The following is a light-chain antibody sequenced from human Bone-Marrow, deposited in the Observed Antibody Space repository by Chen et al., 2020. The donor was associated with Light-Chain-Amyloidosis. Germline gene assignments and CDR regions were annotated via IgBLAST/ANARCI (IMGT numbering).Light chain of an antibody. CDR1: PAINNY. J-gene: IGKJ5*01. V-gene: IGKV1-16*02. Sequence: DIQMTQSPSSLSASVGDRVTITCRARPAINNYLAWFRQKPGKAPQSLIYAASSLQSGVPSKFSGRGSGTYFTLTISSLQPEDFATYYCQQYSNYPITFGPGTRLEIK. CDR3: QQYSNYPIT. CDR2: AAS.